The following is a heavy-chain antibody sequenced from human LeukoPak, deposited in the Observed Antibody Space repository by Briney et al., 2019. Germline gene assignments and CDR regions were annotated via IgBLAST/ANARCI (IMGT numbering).Heavy chain of an antibody. CDR3: AKAPKRGYFDY. CDR2: ISWNSGSI. V-gene: IGHV3-9*01. D-gene: IGHD3-16*01. CDR1: GFTFSSYA. Sequence: PGGSLRLSCAASGFTFSSYAMSWVRQAPGKGLEWVSGISWNSGSIGYADSVKGRFTISRDNAKNSLYLQMNSLRAEDTALYYCAKAPKRGYFDYWGQGTLVTVSS. J-gene: IGHJ4*02.